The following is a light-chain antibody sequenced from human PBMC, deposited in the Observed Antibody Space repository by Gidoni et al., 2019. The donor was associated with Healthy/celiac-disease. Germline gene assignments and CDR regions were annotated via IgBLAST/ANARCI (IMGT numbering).Light chain of an antibody. CDR3: QQSYSTPLT. Sequence: DIQMTQSPSSLSASVGDRVTITCRASQSISSYLNWYQQKPGKAPKLLIYAASSLQSGVPSRFSGSGSGTDFTLTISSLRPEDFATYDCQQSYSTPLTFGGGTKVEIK. CDR1: QSISSY. J-gene: IGKJ4*02. CDR2: AAS. V-gene: IGKV1-39*01.